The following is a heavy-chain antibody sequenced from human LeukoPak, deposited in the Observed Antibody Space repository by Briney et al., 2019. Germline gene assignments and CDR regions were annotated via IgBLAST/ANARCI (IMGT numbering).Heavy chain of an antibody. V-gene: IGHV3-72*01. J-gene: IGHJ3*01. D-gene: IGHD1-20*01. Sequence: GGSLRLSCAASGFTFSDHFMDWVRQAPGKGLEWVGRIRKKPNSYTIEYAASVKGRFTFSRDDSKNSLYLQMNGLETEDTAVYYCARVSAITGATDALDFWGQGTMVTVSS. CDR1: GFTFSDHF. CDR2: IRKKPNSYTI. CDR3: ARVSAITGATDALDF.